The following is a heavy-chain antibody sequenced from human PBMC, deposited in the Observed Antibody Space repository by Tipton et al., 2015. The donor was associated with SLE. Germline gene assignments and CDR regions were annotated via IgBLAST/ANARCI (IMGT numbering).Heavy chain of an antibody. D-gene: IGHD3-10*01. CDR1: GVPISSYY. CDR2: IYYSGST. V-gene: IGHV4-59*01. CDR3: ASEGSGSSSTDY. J-gene: IGHJ4*02. Sequence: TLSLTCTVSGVPISSYYWRWIRQPPGKGLEWIGYIYYSGSTNYNPSLKSRVTISVDTTKNQLSLKLRSVTAADTAVYYCASEGSGSSSTDYWGQGTLVTVSS.